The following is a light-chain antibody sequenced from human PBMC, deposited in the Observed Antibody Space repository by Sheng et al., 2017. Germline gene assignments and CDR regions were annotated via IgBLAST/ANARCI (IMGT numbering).Light chain of an antibody. CDR2: WAS. CDR1: RSVFYSSNNKNY. Sequence: DIVMTQSPDSLAVSLGERATINCKSSRSVFYSSNNKNYLVWYQQKAGQPPNLLIYWASTRESGVPDRFSGSGSGTDFTLTISSLQAEDVAVYYCQQYFATPWTFGQGTKVEVK. V-gene: IGKV4-1*01. CDR3: QQYFATPWT. J-gene: IGKJ1*01.